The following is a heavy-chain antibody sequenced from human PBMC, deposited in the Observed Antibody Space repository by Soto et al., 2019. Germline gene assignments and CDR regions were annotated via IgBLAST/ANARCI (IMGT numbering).Heavy chain of an antibody. J-gene: IGHJ4*02. Sequence: QVQLVQSGAEVKRPGSSVKVSCKASGDTFNFYSINWVRQAPGVGLEWMGRVNPIVSMSNYAQKVQGRVTMTADKSTRTAYMELSSLRSEDTAIYYCASSYGSGYRAFDYWGQGALVTVSS. V-gene: IGHV1-69*02. CDR3: ASSYGSGYRAFDY. CDR2: VNPIVSMS. D-gene: IGHD3-10*01. CDR1: GDTFNFYS.